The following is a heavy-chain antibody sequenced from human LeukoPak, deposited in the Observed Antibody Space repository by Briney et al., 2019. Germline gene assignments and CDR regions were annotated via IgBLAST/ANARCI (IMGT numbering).Heavy chain of an antibody. CDR3: AGTETSGYCSGGSCYPHPRGGPYYFDY. CDR1: GGSFSGYY. V-gene: IGHV4-34*01. Sequence: SETLSLTCAVYGGSFSGYYWSWIRQPPGKGLEWIGEINHSGSTNYNPSLKSQVTISVDTSKNQFSLKLSSVTAADTAVYYCAGTETSGYCSGGSCYPHPRGGPYYFDYWGQGTLVTVSS. J-gene: IGHJ4*02. CDR2: INHSGST. D-gene: IGHD2-15*01.